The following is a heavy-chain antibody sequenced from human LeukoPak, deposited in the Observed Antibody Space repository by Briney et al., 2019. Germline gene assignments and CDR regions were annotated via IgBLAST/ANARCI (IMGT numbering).Heavy chain of an antibody. D-gene: IGHD3-16*01. V-gene: IGHV4-59*11. CDR2: IYYSGST. CDR3: TRGGTVGSPSNWFDP. CDR1: GGSISSHY. Sequence: KPSETLSLTCTVSGGSISSHYWKWIRQPPGKGLGWIGYIYYSGSTNYNPSLKSRVTISVDTSKNQFSLKLNSVTAADSAVYYCTRGGTVGSPSNWFDPWGQGTLVTVSS. J-gene: IGHJ5*02.